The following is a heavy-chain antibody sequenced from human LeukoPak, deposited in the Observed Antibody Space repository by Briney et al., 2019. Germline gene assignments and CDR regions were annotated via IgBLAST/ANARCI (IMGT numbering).Heavy chain of an antibody. V-gene: IGHV3-53*01. J-gene: IGHJ4*02. D-gene: IGHD3-10*01. CDR2: IYTGGSI. Sequence: GGSLRLSCAASGFTVSSNYMSWVRQAPGKGLEGVSVIYTGGSIYYADSVKGRFTISRDKSMNILYLQMNSLRAEDTAVYHCARGATYGSGKFFDYWGQGTLVTVSS. CDR1: GFTVSSNY. CDR3: ARGATYGSGKFFDY.